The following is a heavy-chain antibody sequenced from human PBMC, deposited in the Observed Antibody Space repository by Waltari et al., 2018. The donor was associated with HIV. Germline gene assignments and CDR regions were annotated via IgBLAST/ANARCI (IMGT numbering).Heavy chain of an antibody. CDR3: ARVPKTWLLLTSSEALDL. D-gene: IGHD3-9*01. V-gene: IGHV1-46*02. CDR2: INPSTGGT. CDR1: GFTLDNFY. J-gene: IGHJ3*01. Sequence: QVQLIQSGADVRKPGASVNVSCTATGFTLDNFYMHWVRQAPGQGLERMGLINPSTGGTTSAEKFNDRLTWTRAMSTSAVYMGFHRLTSEDTATYYCARVPKTWLLLTSSEALDLWGQGTVVVVSA.